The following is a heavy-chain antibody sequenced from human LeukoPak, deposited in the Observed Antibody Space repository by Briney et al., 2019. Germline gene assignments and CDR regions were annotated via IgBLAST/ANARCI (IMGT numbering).Heavy chain of an antibody. CDR2: ITNGGSST. D-gene: IGHD6-19*01. CDR1: GLTFSSHW. Sequence: PGGSLRLSCAASGLTFSSHWMHWVRQAPGKGLVWVSRITNGGSSTTNADSVKGRFTISRDNAKNSLYLQMNSLRAEDTAVYYCARAVADNSFDYWGQGTLVTVSS. CDR3: ARAVADNSFDY. V-gene: IGHV3-74*01. J-gene: IGHJ4*02.